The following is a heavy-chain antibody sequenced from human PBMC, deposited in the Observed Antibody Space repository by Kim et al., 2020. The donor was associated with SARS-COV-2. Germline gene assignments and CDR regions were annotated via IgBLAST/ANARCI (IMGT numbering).Heavy chain of an antibody. V-gene: IGHV4-39*01. CDR2: IYYSGST. Sequence: SETLSLTCTVSGGSISSSSYYWGWIRQPPGKGLEWIGSIYYSGSTYYNPSLKSRVTISVDTSKNQFSLKLSSVTAADTAVYYCARHKGYYGSGRNWFDP. D-gene: IGHD3-10*01. CDR3: ARHKGYYGSGRNWFDP. CDR1: GGSISSSSYY. J-gene: IGHJ5*02.